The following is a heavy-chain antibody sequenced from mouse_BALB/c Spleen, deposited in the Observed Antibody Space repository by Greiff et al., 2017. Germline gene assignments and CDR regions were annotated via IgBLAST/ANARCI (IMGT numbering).Heavy chain of an antibody. V-gene: IGHV2-6-4*01. D-gene: IGHD1-1*01. CDR2: IWGGGGT. CDR3: ARKDYGSSYLGMDY. J-gene: IGHJ4*01. Sequence: VQLVESGPGLVAPSQSLSITCTVSGFSLSRYSVHWVRQPPGKGLEWLGMIWGGGGTDYNSALKSRLSISKDNSKSQVFLKMNSLQTDDTAMYYCARKDYGSSYLGMDYWGQGTSVTVSS. CDR1: GFSLSRYS.